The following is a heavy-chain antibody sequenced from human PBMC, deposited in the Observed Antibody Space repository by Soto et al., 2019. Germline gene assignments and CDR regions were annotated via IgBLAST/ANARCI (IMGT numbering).Heavy chain of an antibody. CDR1: GFTFSNAW. D-gene: IGHD2-15*01. V-gene: IGHV3-15*01. J-gene: IGHJ6*02. CDR3: TTRRPYCSGGSCCLGVGGMDV. Sequence: EVQLVESGGGLVKPGGSLRLSCAASGFTFSNAWMSWVRQAPGKGLEWVGRIKSKTDGGTTDYAAPVKGRFTISRDDSKNTLYLQMNSLKTEGTAVYYCTTRRPYCSGGSCCLGVGGMDVWGQGTTVTVSS. CDR2: IKSKTDGGTT.